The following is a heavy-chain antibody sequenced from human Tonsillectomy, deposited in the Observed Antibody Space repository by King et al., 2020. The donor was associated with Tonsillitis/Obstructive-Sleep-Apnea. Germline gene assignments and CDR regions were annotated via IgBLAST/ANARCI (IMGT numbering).Heavy chain of an antibody. CDR2: IYFSGST. D-gene: IGHD3-22*01. J-gene: IGHJ4*02. V-gene: IGHV4-31*03. CDR3: ASASPNYYDISGYYDY. Sequence: VQLQESGPGLVKPSQTLSLTCTVSGGSISSGGYYWSWIRQHPGEGLEWIGYIYFSGSTYYNPSLKSRVTISVDTSKNQFSLKLSSVTAADTAVYYCASASPNYYDISGYYDYWGPATLVTVSS. CDR1: GGSISSGGYY.